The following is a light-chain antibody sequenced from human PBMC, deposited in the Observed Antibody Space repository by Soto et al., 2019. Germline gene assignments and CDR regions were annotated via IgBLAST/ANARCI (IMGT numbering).Light chain of an antibody. J-gene: IGLJ1*01. V-gene: IGLV1-44*01. CDR1: SSNIGSNT. CDR3: AEWDDSLNGVFV. Sequence: QSVLTQPPSASGTPGQRVTISCSGSSSNIGSNTVNWYQQLPGTAPKLLIYSNNQRPSGVPDRFSGSKSGTSASLAISGLQSEDEADYYCAEWDDSLNGVFVFGTGTKVTVL. CDR2: SNN.